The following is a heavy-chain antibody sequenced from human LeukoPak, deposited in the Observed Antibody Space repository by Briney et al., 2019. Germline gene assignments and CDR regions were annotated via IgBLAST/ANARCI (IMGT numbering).Heavy chain of an antibody. CDR1: GYTFTSYD. J-gene: IGHJ4*02. V-gene: IGHV1-8*03. Sequence: ASVKVSCKASGYTFTSYDINWVRQATGQGLEWMGWMNPNSGNTGYAQKFQGRVTITRNTSISTAYMELSSLRSEDTAVYYCARGITYYDFWGGYYTDPYFDYGGQGTLVTVSS. D-gene: IGHD3-3*01. CDR2: MNPNSGNT. CDR3: ARGITYYDFWGGYYTDPYFDY.